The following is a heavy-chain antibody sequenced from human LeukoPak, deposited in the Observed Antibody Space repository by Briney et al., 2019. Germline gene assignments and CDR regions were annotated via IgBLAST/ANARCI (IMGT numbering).Heavy chain of an antibody. CDR3: ARVDTAMGSLDY. Sequence: GGSLRLSCAASGFTFSRYAMHWVRQAPGKGLEGVAIIWYDGSNKNYVDSVKGRFTISRDNGKNTLYLQMNSLRAEDTAVYYCARVDTAMGSLDYWGREYWSPSPQ. V-gene: IGHV3-33*01. D-gene: IGHD5-18*01. J-gene: IGHJ4*02. CDR1: GFTFSRYA. CDR2: IWYDGSNK.